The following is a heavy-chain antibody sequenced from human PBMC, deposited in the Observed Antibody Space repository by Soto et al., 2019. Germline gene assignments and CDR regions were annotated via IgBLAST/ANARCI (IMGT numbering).Heavy chain of an antibody. CDR1: GFTFSRYA. CDR3: AKVGDPTTYYFHFNY. CDR2: VTGRGEST. Sequence: GGSLRLSCEVSGFTFSRYAMSWVRQAPGKGLEWVSAVTGRGESTFYADSVKGRFTISRDNSKNSLYLQMNGLRDEDTAMYYCAKVGDPTTYYFHFNYWGQGTQVTVS. D-gene: IGHD3-22*01. J-gene: IGHJ4*02. V-gene: IGHV3-23*01.